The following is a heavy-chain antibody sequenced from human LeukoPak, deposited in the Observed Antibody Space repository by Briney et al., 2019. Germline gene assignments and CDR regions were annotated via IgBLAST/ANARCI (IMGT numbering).Heavy chain of an antibody. Sequence: GGSLRLSCAASGFTFSSYGMHWVRQAPGKGLEWVAFKRYDGDTTYYADSVKGRFTISRDNSKSMLYLQMNSLRGEDTAVYYCARSESAWAFDNWGQGTLVTVSS. D-gene: IGHD3-3*01. CDR3: ARSESAWAFDN. J-gene: IGHJ4*02. V-gene: IGHV3-30*02. CDR2: KRYDGDTT. CDR1: GFTFSSYG.